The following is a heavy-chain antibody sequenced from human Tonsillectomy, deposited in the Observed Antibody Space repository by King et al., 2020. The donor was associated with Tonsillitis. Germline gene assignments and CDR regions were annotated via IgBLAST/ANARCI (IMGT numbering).Heavy chain of an antibody. D-gene: IGHD3-3*01. CDR2: ISYDGSNK. CDR3: ETTGWSGELSDY. V-gene: IGHV3-30*03. Sequence: VQLVESGGDVVRPGTSLRLSCAASGFTFRRNGMHWVRQAPGKGLEWVALISYDGSNKYYADSVKGRFTISRDNSKNMLYLQMSSLRPEDTAVYYCETTGWSGELSDYWGQGTLVTVSS. J-gene: IGHJ4*02. CDR1: GFTFRRNG.